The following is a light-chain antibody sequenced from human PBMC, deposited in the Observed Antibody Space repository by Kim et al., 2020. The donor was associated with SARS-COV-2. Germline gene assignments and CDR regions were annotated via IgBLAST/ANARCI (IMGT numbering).Light chain of an antibody. CDR2: YDS. Sequence: PGKTARITCGGNNIGSKSLPWYQQKPGQAPVLVIYYDSDRPSGIPERFSGSNSGNTATLTISRVEAGDEADYYCQVWDSSSDHWVFGGGTQLTVL. CDR1: NIGSKS. V-gene: IGLV3-21*04. CDR3: QVWDSSSDHWV. J-gene: IGLJ3*02.